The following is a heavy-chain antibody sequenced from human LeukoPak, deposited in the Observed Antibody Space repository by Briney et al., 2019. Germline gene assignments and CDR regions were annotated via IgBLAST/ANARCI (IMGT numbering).Heavy chain of an antibody. CDR1: GGSISGYY. J-gene: IGHJ4*02. CDR2: IYYSGSSGTT. CDR3: ARLDFSSWYGTDY. D-gene: IGHD6-13*01. Sequence: SETLSLTCTVSGGSISGYYWSWIRQPPGKGLQWIGYIYYSGSSGTTNYNPSLKTRVTISVDTSKNHFSLKLTSVTAADTAVYYCARLDFSSWYGTDYWGQGTLVTVSS. V-gene: IGHV4-59*01.